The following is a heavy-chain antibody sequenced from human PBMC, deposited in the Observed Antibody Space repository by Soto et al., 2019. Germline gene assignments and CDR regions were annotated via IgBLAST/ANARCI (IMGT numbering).Heavy chain of an antibody. CDR1: GYTFTSYG. CDR3: ARDRGGRYYDSSGYSGY. CDR2: ISAYNGNT. Sequence: QVQLVQSGAEVKKPGASVKVSCKASGYTFTSYGISWVRQAPGQGLEWRGWISAYNGNTNYAQKPQGRVTMTTDTSTSTAYRELRSLRSVDTAVYYCARDRGGRYYDSSGYSGYWGQGTLVTVSS. J-gene: IGHJ4*02. V-gene: IGHV1-18*01. D-gene: IGHD3-22*01.